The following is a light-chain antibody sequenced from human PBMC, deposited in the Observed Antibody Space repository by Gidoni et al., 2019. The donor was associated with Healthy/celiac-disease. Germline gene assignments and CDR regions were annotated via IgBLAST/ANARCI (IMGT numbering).Light chain of an antibody. CDR2: GAY. CDR1: QSVSSN. CDR3: QKYNNWLSLT. V-gene: IGKV3-15*01. Sequence: EILITQSPATLSVSPGERATLSCRASQSVSSNLAWYQKKPGQAPRLLIYGAYTRATGIPARLSGSGSGTEFTLTISSLQSEDFAVYYCQKYNNWLSLTFGGGTKVEIK. J-gene: IGKJ4*01.